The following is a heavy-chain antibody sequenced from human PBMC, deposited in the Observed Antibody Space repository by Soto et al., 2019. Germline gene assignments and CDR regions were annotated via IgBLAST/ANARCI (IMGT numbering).Heavy chain of an antibody. Sequence: QMQLVQSGPEVKKPGTLVKVSCKASGFTFTSSAMQWVRQARGQRLEWIGWIVVGSGNTNYAQKFQERVTITRDMSTSTAYMELSSLRSEDTAVYYCAAPGGCSGGSCHYYYGMDVWGQGTTVTVSS. D-gene: IGHD2-15*01. CDR2: IVVGSGNT. CDR1: GFTFTSSA. V-gene: IGHV1-58*02. CDR3: AAPGGCSGGSCHYYYGMDV. J-gene: IGHJ6*02.